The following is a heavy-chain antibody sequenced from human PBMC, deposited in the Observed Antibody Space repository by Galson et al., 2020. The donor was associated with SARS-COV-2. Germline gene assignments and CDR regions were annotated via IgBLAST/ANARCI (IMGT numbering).Heavy chain of an antibody. CDR1: GLTFSSNW. V-gene: IGHV3-7*01. CDR3: ARPTSSAFDY. CDR2: IKPDGSAN. D-gene: IGHD6-13*01. Sequence: GGSLRLSCAASGLTFSSNWMSWVRQAPGKGPEWVASIKPDGSANYYVDSVKGRFTISRDNAKNSLFLQMNSLRAEDAAVYYCARPTSSAFDYWGQGSLVTVSS. J-gene: IGHJ4*02.